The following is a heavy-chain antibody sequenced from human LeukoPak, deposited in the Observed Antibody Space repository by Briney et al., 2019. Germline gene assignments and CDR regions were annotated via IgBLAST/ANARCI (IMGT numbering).Heavy chain of an antibody. CDR1: GGSISSYY. J-gene: IGHJ3*02. CDR3: ARAEMYYDILTGYYPFGAFDI. D-gene: IGHD3-9*01. V-gene: IGHV4-59*01. CDR2: IYYSGST. Sequence: PSETLSLTCTVSGGSISSYYCSWIRQPPGKGLEWIGYIYYSGSTNYNPSLKSRVTISVDTSKNQFSLKLSSVTAADTAVYYCARAEMYYDILTGYYPFGAFDIWGQGTMVTVSS.